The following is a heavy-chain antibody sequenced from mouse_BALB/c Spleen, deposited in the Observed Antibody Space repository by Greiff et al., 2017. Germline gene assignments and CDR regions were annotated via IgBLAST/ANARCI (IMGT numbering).Heavy chain of an antibody. D-gene: IGHD3-2*01. Sequence: EVKLVESGGGLVKPGGSLKLSCAASGFTFSSYAMSWVRQTPEKRLEWVASISSGGSTYYPDSVKGRFTISRDNARNILYLQMSSLKSEDTAMYYCARHQTARDSWFAYWGQGTLVTVSA. J-gene: IGHJ3*01. CDR3: ARHQTARDSWFAY. CDR1: GFTFSSYA. CDR2: ISSGGST. V-gene: IGHV5-6-5*01.